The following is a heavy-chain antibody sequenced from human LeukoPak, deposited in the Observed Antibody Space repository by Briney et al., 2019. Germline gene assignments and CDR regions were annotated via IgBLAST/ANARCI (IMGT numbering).Heavy chain of an antibody. J-gene: IGHJ5*02. CDR2: INHSGST. D-gene: IGHD3-16*02. CDR3: ARVGDYVWGSYPPNWFDP. Sequence: SETLSLTCAVYGGSFSGYYWSWIRQPPGKGLEWMGEINHSGSTNYNPSLKSRVTISVDTSKNQFSLKLSSVAAADTAVYYCARVGDYVWGSYPPNWFDPWGQGTLVTVSS. V-gene: IGHV4-34*01. CDR1: GGSFSGYY.